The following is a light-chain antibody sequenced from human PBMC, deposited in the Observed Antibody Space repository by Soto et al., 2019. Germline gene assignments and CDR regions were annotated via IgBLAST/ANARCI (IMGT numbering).Light chain of an antibody. CDR3: QQRSTWPLFT. Sequence: VLTQSPATLFLSPGERVTLSCRASQTVSRYLAWYQQKPGQAPRLLIYYASNRATGIPARFSGSGSGTDYTLTISSLEPEDFAVYYCQQRSTWPLFTFGGGTKVEI. CDR1: QTVSRY. J-gene: IGKJ4*01. CDR2: YAS. V-gene: IGKV3-11*01.